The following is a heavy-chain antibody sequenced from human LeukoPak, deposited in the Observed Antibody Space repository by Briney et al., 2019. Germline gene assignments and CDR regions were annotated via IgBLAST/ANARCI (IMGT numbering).Heavy chain of an antibody. J-gene: IGHJ4*02. CDR3: ARLVGATILADY. V-gene: IGHV4-30-4*01. D-gene: IGHD1-26*01. CDR1: GGSISSGDYY. CDR2: IYYSGST. Sequence: SQTLSLTCTVSGGSISSGDYYWSWIRQPPGKGLEWIGYIYYSGSTYYNPSLKSRVTISVDTSKNQFSLKLSSVTAADTAVYYCARLVGATILADYWGQGTLVTVSS.